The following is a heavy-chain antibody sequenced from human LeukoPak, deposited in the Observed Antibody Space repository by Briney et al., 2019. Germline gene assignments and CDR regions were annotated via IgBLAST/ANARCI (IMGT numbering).Heavy chain of an antibody. CDR1: GFTFDDYG. CDR2: ISWNSGSI. J-gene: IGHJ3*02. V-gene: IGHV3-9*01. D-gene: IGHD5-18*01. CDR3: AKDQAAMVKSGAFDI. Sequence: GGSLRLSCAASGFTFDDYGMSWVRQAPGKGLEWVSGISWNSGSIGYADSVKGRFTISRDNAKNSLYLQMNSLRAEDTALYYCAKDQAAMVKSGAFDIWGQGTMVTVSS.